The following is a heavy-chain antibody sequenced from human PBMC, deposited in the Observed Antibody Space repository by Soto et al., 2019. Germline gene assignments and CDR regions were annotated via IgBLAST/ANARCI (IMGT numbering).Heavy chain of an antibody. CDR2: INHSGST. Sequence: PSETLSVTGPVHVGSFSGYYWSWIRQPPGKGLEWIGEINHSGSTNYNPSLKIRVTISVDTSKNQFSLKLSSVTAADTAVYYCARSSWFDPWGQGTLVTVSS. CDR1: VGSFSGYY. J-gene: IGHJ5*02. V-gene: IGHV4-34*01. CDR3: ARSSWFDP.